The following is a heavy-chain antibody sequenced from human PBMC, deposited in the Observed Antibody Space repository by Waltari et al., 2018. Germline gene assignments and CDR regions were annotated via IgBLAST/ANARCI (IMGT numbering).Heavy chain of an antibody. V-gene: IGHV4-34*01. J-gene: IGHJ4*02. CDR2: IKHRGST. Sequence: QVQLQQWGAGLLKPSETLSLTCAVYGGSFRGYYWSWIRQPPGKGLEWIGEIKHRGSTNYNPALKIRVTIAVDTSKNQFSLKLSSVTAADTAVYYCARRMVPAAKRTRYYFDYWGQGTLVTVSS. CDR3: ARRMVPAAKRTRYYFDY. CDR1: GGSFRGYY. D-gene: IGHD2-2*01.